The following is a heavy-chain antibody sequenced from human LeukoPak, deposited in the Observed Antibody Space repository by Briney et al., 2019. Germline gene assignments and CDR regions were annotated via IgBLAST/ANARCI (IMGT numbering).Heavy chain of an antibody. CDR3: ARVMGYYDSSGYYYDNTFDY. CDR1: GFTFSSYS. V-gene: IGHV3-21*01. CDR2: ISTTSRDI. Sequence: KPGGSLRLSCAASGFTFSSYSMNWVRQAPGKGLEWVSSISTTSRDIYYTDSVKGRFTISRDNAKNSLYLQMNSLRAEDTAVYYRARVMGYYDSSGYYYDNTFDYWGQGTLVTVSS. D-gene: IGHD3-22*01. J-gene: IGHJ4*02.